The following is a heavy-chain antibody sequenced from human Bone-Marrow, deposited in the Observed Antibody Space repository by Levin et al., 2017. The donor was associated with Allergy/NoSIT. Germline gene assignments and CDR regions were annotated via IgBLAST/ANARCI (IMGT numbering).Heavy chain of an antibody. V-gene: IGHV3-30*18. D-gene: IGHD5-12*01. CDR1: GFTFSSYG. Sequence: GGSLRLSCAASGFTFSSYGMHWVRQAPGKGLEWVAVISYDGSNEYYADSVQGRFTISRDNSKNTLFLQMNSLRAEDTAVYYCANSPRGYSADDRTYYYDGMDVWGQGTTVTVSS. CDR3: ANSPRGYSADDRTYYYDGMDV. J-gene: IGHJ6*02. CDR2: ISYDGSNE.